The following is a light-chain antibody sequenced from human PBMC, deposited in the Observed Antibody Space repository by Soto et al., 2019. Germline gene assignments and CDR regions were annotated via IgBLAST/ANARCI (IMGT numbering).Light chain of an antibody. CDR2: EVS. CDR1: SSDVGGYNY. V-gene: IGLV2-8*01. Sequence: QSALTQPPSASGSPGQSVTISCTGTSSDVGGYNYVSWYQPHPGKAPKLMIYEVSKRPSGVPDRFSGSKSGNTASLTVSGLQAEYEADYYCSSYAGSNNLVFGGGTKRTVL. CDR3: SSYAGSNNLV. J-gene: IGLJ3*02.